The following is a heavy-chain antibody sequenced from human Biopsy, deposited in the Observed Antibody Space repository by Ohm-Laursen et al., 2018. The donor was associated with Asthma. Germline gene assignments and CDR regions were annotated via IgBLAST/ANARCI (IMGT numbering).Heavy chain of an antibody. Sequence: SLRLSCAASGFTFGDYWMSWVRQVPGKGLEWVANIKHDGSEKNHVDSLKGRFTISRDNAKNSLYLQMNSLRGDDTAVYYCAKEGVAGTHIEDWGQGTLVTVSS. D-gene: IGHD2-21*01. J-gene: IGHJ4*02. CDR2: IKHDGSEK. CDR1: GFTFGDYW. V-gene: IGHV3-7*01. CDR3: AKEGVAGTHIED.